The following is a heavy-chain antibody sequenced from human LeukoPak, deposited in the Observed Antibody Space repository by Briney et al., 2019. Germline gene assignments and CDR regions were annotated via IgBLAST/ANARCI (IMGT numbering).Heavy chain of an antibody. CDR3: ARVNPLMAPGAFDI. CDR2: IKQDGSEK. V-gene: IGHV3-7*01. J-gene: IGHJ3*02. D-gene: IGHD2-8*01. Sequence: GGSLRLSCAASEFTLTSYWIAWVSQAPGKGLAWVANIKQDGSEKYYVDSVKGRFTISRDNARNSLYLQMTNLRAEDTAILYCARVNPLMAPGAFDIWGQGTMVAVSS. CDR1: EFTLTSYW.